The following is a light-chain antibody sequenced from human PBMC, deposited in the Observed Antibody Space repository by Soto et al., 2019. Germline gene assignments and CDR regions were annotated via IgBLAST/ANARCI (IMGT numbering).Light chain of an antibody. J-gene: IGLJ7*01. CDR2: EGS. CDR3: CSYAGSNTYV. V-gene: IGLV2-23*01. CDR1: SSDVGNYNL. Sequence: QSALTQPASVSGSPGQSITISCTGTSSDVGNYNLVSWYQHHPGKAPKLMIYEGSKRPSGVSDRFSGSKSGNTASLTISGLQAEDEADYYCCSYAGSNTYVFGIGTQLTVL.